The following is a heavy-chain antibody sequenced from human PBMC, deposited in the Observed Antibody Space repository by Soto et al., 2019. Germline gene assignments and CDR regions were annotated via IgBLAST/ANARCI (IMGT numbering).Heavy chain of an antibody. CDR3: ARSRGGYFDY. CDR1: GGSISSYY. J-gene: IGHJ4*02. D-gene: IGHD3-16*01. V-gene: IGHV4-59*01. Sequence: SLTCTVSGGSISSYYWIWIRQPPGKGLEWIGYIYYSGSTNYNPSLKNRVTISVDTSKNQFSLKLSSVTAADTTVYYCARSRGGYFDYWGQGTLVTVS. CDR2: IYYSGST.